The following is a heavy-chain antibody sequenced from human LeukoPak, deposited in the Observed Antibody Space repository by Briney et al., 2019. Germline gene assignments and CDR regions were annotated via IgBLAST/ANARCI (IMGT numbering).Heavy chain of an antibody. D-gene: IGHD3-10*01. Sequence: SETLSLTCTVSGGSISSYYWSWIRQPAGKGLEWIGHIYTSGSTNYNPSLKSRVTMSVDTSKNQFSLKLSSVTAADTAVYYCVRGRGIRSAFDIWGQGTMVTVSS. V-gene: IGHV4-4*07. J-gene: IGHJ3*02. CDR3: VRGRGIRSAFDI. CDR1: GGSISSYY. CDR2: IYTSGST.